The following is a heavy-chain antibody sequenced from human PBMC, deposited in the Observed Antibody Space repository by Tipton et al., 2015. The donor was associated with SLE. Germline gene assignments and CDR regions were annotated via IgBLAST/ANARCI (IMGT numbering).Heavy chain of an antibody. CDR2: IYYSGST. J-gene: IGHJ3*02. D-gene: IGHD5-18*01. CDR1: GGSISSYY. V-gene: IGHV4-59*08. Sequence: TLSLTCTVSGGSISSYYWSWIRQPPGKGLEWIGYIYYSGSTNYNPSLKSRVTISVDTSKNQFSLKLSSVTAADTAVYYCASCPVDTEGAFDIWGQGTMVTVSS. CDR3: ASCPVDTEGAFDI.